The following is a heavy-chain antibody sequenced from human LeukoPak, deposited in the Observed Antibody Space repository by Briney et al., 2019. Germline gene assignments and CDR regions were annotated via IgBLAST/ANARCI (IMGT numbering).Heavy chain of an antibody. CDR1: GFSFRTYA. D-gene: IGHD3-22*01. J-gene: IGHJ4*02. V-gene: IGHV3-23*01. CDR2: ISGSGGNP. CDR3: ASLPVPTTMIVVQDY. Sequence: GGSLRLSCAASGFSFRTYAMSWVRQSPGTGLEWVSVISGSGGNPNYADSVKGRFTISRDNAKNSLYLQMNSLRAEDTAVYYCASLPVPTTMIVVQDYWGQGTLVTVSS.